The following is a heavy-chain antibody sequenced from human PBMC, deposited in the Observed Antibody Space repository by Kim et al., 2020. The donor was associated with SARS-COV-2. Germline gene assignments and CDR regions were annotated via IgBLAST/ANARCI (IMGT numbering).Heavy chain of an antibody. CDR2: IDPSDSYT. CDR1: GYSFTNYW. V-gene: IGHV5-10-1*01. J-gene: IGHJ6*02. Sequence: GESLKISCKGSGYSFTNYWISWVRQMPGKGLEWMGRIDPSDSYTNYSPSFQGHVTITTDKSISTAYLQWSSLKASDTAMYYCARRGYCGGDCYSNNYYGMDVWGQGTTVTVSS. D-gene: IGHD2-21*02. CDR3: ARRGYCGGDCYSNNYYGMDV.